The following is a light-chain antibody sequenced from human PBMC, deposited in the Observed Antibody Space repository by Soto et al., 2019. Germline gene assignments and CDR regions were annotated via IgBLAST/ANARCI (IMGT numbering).Light chain of an antibody. CDR1: TSDVGGYNL. V-gene: IGLV2-14*02. CDR3: ATWDDTLGGVI. CDR2: EGT. Sequence: QSALTQPASVSGSPGQSITISCSGTTSDVGGYNLVSWYQQHTAKAPKLLIYEGTQRPSGVSSRFSGSKSGTSASLAISGLQSEDEANYYCATWDDTLGGVIFGGGTKLTVL. J-gene: IGLJ2*01.